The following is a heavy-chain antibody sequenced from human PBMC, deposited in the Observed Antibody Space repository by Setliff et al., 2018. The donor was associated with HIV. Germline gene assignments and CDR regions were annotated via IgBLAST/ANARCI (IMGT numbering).Heavy chain of an antibody. CDR1: DGSVSSSSYY. D-gene: IGHD3-3*01. CDR3: ARVRLYNTALDY. V-gene: IGHV4-39*07. J-gene: IGHJ4*02. CDR2: IYAGGST. Sequence: SETLSLTCTVSDGSVSSSSYYWAWIRQSPGKGLEWIGSIYAGGSTYYQPSLKSRVTISLDTSKNQFSLKLTSLTLPEDTAVYYCARVRLYNTALDYWGQGTLVTVSS.